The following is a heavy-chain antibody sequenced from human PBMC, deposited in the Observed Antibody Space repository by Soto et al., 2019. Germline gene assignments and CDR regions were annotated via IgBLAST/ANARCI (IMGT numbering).Heavy chain of an antibody. CDR1: GGSISSVGQY. CDR3: ARAGHYYGSGSAYFDY. CDR2: ISYTGST. D-gene: IGHD3-10*01. V-gene: IGHV4-31*03. Sequence: SETLSLTCTVSGGSISSVGQYWNWIRQHPGKGLEWIGYISYTGSTLYNPSLKNRVTISVDTSKNQFSLKLSSVTAADTAVYYCARAGHYYGSGSAYFDYWGQGTLVTVSS. J-gene: IGHJ4*02.